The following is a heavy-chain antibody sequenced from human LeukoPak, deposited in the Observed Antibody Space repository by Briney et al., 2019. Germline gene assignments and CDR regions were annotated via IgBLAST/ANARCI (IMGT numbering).Heavy chain of an antibody. CDR1: GGSISSGGYY. D-gene: IGHD3-22*01. V-gene: IGHV4-31*03. CDR2: IYYSGST. CDR3: AGPNGPWDYDGSGYYGWYFDL. Sequence: PSQTLSLTCTVSGGSISSGGYYWSWIRQHPGKGLEWIGYIYYSGSTYYNPSLKSRVTISVDTSKNQFSLKLSSVTAADTAVYYCAGPNGPWDYDGSGYYGWYFDLWGRGTLVTVSS. J-gene: IGHJ2*01.